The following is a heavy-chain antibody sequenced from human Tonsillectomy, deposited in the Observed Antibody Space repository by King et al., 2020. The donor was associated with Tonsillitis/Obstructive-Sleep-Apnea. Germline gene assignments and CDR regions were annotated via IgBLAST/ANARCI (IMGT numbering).Heavy chain of an antibody. D-gene: IGHD3-16*02. CDR2: TNWKGDRT. CDR1: GFTFDDHG. Sequence: VQLVESGGRVVRPGESLTLSCAASGFTFDDHGMSWVRQVPGKGLEWVCGTNWKGDRTGYADSVKGRFTISRDNGKNSLHLQMDSLRAEDTAFYYCARDEGQDFLWGGFRPPKVFDFWGPGTLVTVSP. J-gene: IGHJ4*02. V-gene: IGHV3-20*04. CDR3: ARDEGQDFLWGGFRPPKVFDF.